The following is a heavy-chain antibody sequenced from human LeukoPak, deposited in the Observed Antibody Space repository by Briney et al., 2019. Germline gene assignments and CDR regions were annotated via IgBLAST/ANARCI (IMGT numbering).Heavy chain of an antibody. J-gene: IGHJ4*02. Sequence: GGSLRLSCAASGFTFSNAWMSWVRQAPGKGLEWVGRIKSKTDGGTTDYAAPLKGRFTISRDDSKDTLYLQMNSLKTEDTAVYYCATDQTYCSTTACYRYYFDYWGQGTLVTVSS. CDR3: ATDQTYCSTTACYRYYFDY. CDR1: GFTFSNAW. D-gene: IGHD2-2*01. CDR2: IKSKTDGGTT. V-gene: IGHV3-15*01.